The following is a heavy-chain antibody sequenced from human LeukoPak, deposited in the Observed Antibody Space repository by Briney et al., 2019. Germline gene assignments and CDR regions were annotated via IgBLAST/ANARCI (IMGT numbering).Heavy chain of an antibody. Sequence: SETLSLTCAVYGGSFSGYYWSWIRQPPGKGLEWIGEINHSGSTNYNPSLKSRVTISVDTSKNQFSLKLSSVTAADTAVYYRARGLSLGYSNYWAWGQGTLVTVSS. J-gene: IGHJ5*02. D-gene: IGHD4-11*01. V-gene: IGHV4-34*01. CDR2: INHSGST. CDR1: GGSFSGYY. CDR3: ARGLSLGYSNYWA.